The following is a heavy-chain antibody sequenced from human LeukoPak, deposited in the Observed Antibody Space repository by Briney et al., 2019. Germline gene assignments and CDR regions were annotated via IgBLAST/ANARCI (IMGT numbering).Heavy chain of an antibody. CDR3: AGGTPRGTPIDF. V-gene: IGHV4-59*12. D-gene: IGHD1-14*01. CDR2: IYYNGDT. Sequence: KPSETLSLTCSVSGDSITGYSWSWIRQTPGKGLEWIGYIYYNGDTHYNPSLNSRLSMSVDMPKNQFSLKLSSVTAADTAVYFCAGGTPRGTPIDFWGQGTLVTVSS. CDR1: GDSITGYS. J-gene: IGHJ4*02.